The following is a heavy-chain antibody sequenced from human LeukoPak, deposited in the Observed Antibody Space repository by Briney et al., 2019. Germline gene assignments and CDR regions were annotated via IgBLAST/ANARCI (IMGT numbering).Heavy chain of an antibody. D-gene: IGHD3-10*01. V-gene: IGHV3-7*03. CDR2: INQDGSKE. Sequence: GGSLRLSCTASGFIFSNYWMTWVRQAPGKGLEWVAQINQDGSKEYYIDSVKARFSISRDNARNSLSLQMNSLRAEDTAVYYCARLHNLDAGPTYYPDYWGQGTLVTVSS. CDR3: ARLHNLDAGPTYYPDY. CDR1: GFIFSNYW. J-gene: IGHJ4*02.